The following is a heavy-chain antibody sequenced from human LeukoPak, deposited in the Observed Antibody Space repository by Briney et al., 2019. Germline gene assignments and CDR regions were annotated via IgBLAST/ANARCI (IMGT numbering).Heavy chain of an antibody. CDR1: GGSISSYY. J-gene: IGHJ4*02. CDR3: ARDRYSSSWYDY. CDR2: IYYSGSP. Sequence: PSETLSLTCTVSGGSISSYYWSWIRQPPGKGLEWIGYIYYSGSPNYTPSLKSRVPISVDTSKHQFSLKLSSVTAADTAVYYCARDRYSSSWYDYWGQGTLVTVSS. V-gene: IGHV4-59*01. D-gene: IGHD6-13*01.